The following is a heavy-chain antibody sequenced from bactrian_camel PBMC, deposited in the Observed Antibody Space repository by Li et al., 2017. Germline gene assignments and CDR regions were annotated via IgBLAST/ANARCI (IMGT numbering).Heavy chain of an antibody. CDR1: EFTVSSHA. D-gene: IGHD6*01. V-gene: IGHV3S40*01. J-gene: IGHJ7*01. Sequence: VQLVESGGGLVQPGGSLSLSCAASEFTVSSHAMTWVRQAPGKGLEWVSLINTGDSATYYGDSVKGRFTISRDNAKNTVYQQMNSLKTEDTAAYYCTKRRGTWYSDGMDIWGKGTQVTVS. CDR2: INTGDSAT.